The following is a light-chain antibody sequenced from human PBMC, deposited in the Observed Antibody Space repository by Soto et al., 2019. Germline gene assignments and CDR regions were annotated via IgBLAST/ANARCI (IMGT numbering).Light chain of an antibody. CDR2: GAS. V-gene: IGKV3-15*01. CDR1: QSVSSN. J-gene: IGKJ1*01. CDR3: QQYNNWPPWT. Sequence: ELVMTPSPATLSVSLRRGATFSFTASQSVSSNLAWYQQKPGRAPRLLIYGASIRATGIPARFSGSGSGTEFTLAISSLQSEDFAVYYCQQYNNWPPWTFGQGTKVDIK.